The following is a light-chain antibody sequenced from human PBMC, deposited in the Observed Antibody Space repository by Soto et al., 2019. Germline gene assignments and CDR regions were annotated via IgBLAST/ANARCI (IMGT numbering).Light chain of an antibody. J-gene: IGKJ1*01. V-gene: IGKV1-39*01. CDR3: QQYLDWPRT. CDR2: GAS. Sequence: DIHMTQSPYSLSTSVGDRVTITCRTSQSVSTYLNWYQQRPGKAPKLLIYGASSLQSGVPSRFSGSGSGTVFTLTISSLQSDDFAVYYCQQYLDWPRTFGQGTKVDIK. CDR1: QSVSTY.